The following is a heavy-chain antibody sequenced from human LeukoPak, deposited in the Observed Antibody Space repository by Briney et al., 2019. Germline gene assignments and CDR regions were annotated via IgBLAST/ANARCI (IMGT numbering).Heavy chain of an antibody. CDR2: ISHSGST. J-gene: IGHJ5*02. Sequence: SETLSLTCAVYGGSFSGYYWSWIRQPPGKGLEWIGEISHSGSTNYNPSLKSRVTISVDTSKNQFSLKLSSVTAADTAVYYCARHGSDFWSGYYRDNWFDPWGQGTLVTVSS. V-gene: IGHV4-34*01. D-gene: IGHD3-3*01. CDR1: GGSFSGYY. CDR3: ARHGSDFWSGYYRDNWFDP.